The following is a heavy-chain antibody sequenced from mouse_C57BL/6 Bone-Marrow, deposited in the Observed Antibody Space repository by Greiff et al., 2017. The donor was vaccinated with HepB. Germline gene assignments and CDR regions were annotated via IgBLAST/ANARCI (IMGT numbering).Heavy chain of an antibody. Sequence: VKLMESGPELVKPGASVKISCKASGYAFSSSWMNWVKQRPGKGLEWIGRIYPGDGDTNYNGKFKGKATLTADKSSSTAYMQLSSLTSEDSAVYFCARGYYGSSSVSVDYWGQGTTLTVSS. CDR3: ARGYYGSSSVSVDY. V-gene: IGHV1-82*01. D-gene: IGHD1-1*01. J-gene: IGHJ2*01. CDR2: IYPGDGDT. CDR1: GYAFSSSW.